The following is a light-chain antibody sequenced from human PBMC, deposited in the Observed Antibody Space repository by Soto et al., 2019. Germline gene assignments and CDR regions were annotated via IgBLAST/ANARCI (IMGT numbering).Light chain of an antibody. CDR2: EVS. J-gene: IGLJ2*01. CDR1: SSDVGGSNY. V-gene: IGLV2-8*01. Sequence: QSALTQPPSASGSPGQSVTISCTGASSDVGGSNYVSWYQQHPGKAPKLMIYEVSKRPSGVPDRFSGSKSGNTASLTVSGLQTEEEADYYCSSFAGSNSVVFGGGTKLTVL. CDR3: SSFAGSNSVV.